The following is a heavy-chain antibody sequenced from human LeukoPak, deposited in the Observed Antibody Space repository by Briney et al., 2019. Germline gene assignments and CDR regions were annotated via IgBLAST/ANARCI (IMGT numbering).Heavy chain of an antibody. D-gene: IGHD6-13*01. CDR1: GSSFTNYW. Sequence: GESLKISCRGSGSSFTNYWIGWVRQMPGKGLEWMGIIYPGDSDTRYSPSFQGQVTISADKSISTAYLQWSSLKASDTAMYYCTRRDSSSWYVWGQGTLVTVSS. V-gene: IGHV5-51*01. J-gene: IGHJ4*02. CDR3: TRRDSSSWYV. CDR2: IYPGDSDT.